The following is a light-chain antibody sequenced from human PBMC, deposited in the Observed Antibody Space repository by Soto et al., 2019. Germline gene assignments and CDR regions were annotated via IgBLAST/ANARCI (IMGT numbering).Light chain of an antibody. CDR3: QQYHTGPIS. J-gene: IGKJ5*01. V-gene: IGKV4-1*01. CDR2: WAS. CDR1: QSVFSTSNNKNY. Sequence: DIVMTQSPDSLTVSLGERATINCKSSQSVFSTSNNKNYLAWFQQRPGQPPKVLIYWASIRGSGVADRFGGSGSVTDFTLTISSLQAEDVGVYYCQQYHTGPISFGQGTRLEIK.